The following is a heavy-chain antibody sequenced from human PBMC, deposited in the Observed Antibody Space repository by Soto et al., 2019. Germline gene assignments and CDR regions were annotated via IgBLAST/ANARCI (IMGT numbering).Heavy chain of an antibody. Sequence: GGSLRLSCAASGFTFSSYGMHWVRQAPGKGLEWVAVISYDGSNKYYADSVKGRFTISRDNSKNTLYLQMNSLRAEDTAVYYCVKDIQLWGANVDYYGMDVWGQGTTVTVSS. J-gene: IGHJ6*02. CDR3: VKDIQLWGANVDYYGMDV. CDR2: ISYDGSNK. D-gene: IGHD5-18*01. CDR1: GFTFSSYG. V-gene: IGHV3-30*18.